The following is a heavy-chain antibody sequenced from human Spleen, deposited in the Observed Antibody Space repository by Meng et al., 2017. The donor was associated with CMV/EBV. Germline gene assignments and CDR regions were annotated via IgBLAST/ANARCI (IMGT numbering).Heavy chain of an antibody. CDR1: GGSFSGYY. J-gene: IGHJ4*02. Sequence: SLICAVYGGSFSGYYWSWIRQPPGKGLEWIGEINHSGSTNYNPSLKSRVTISVDTSKNQFSLKLSSVTAADTAVYYCARTPGYTLDYWGQGTLVTVSS. D-gene: IGHD1-1*01. V-gene: IGHV4-34*01. CDR3: ARTPGYTLDY. CDR2: INHSGST.